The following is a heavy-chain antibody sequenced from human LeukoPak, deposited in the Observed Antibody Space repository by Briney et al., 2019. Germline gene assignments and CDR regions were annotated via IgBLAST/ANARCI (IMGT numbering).Heavy chain of an antibody. D-gene: IGHD6-19*01. CDR3: AKGSSHWAPDY. CDR1: GFTFSTYA. CDR2: IWYDGSNK. J-gene: IGHJ4*02. V-gene: IGHV3-33*06. Sequence: PGGSLRLSCAASGFTFSTYAMHWVRQAPGKGLEWLAVIWYDGSNKYYADSVKGRFTISRGDSKNTLYLQMNSLGAEDTAVYYCAKGSSHWAPDYWGQGTLVAVSS.